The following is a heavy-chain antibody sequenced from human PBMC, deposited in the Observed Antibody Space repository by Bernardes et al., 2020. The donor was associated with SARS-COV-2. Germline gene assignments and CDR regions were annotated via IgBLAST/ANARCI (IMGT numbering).Heavy chain of an antibody. D-gene: IGHD3-22*01. CDR1: GFIFRNAW. J-gene: IGHJ1*01. V-gene: IGHV3-15*01. CDR2: IKSKTDGGTP. Sequence: GGSLRLSCGASGFIFRNAWMSWVRQAPGKGLEWVGRIKSKTDGGTPDYAAPVKGKFTISRDDSKNTMYLQMNSLKTEDTAVYWCTTMYNYDSSGYYPAEYFQYWGQGTLVTVSS. CDR3: TTMYNYDSSGYYPAEYFQY.